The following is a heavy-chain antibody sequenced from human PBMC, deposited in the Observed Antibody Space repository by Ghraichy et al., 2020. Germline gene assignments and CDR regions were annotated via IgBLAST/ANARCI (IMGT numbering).Heavy chain of an antibody. CDR1: GFTFSTYA. J-gene: IGHJ3*02. CDR3: ARATYYSDTSGPPHASDI. CDR2: ISGSGGNT. Sequence: LTCAVSGFTFSTYAMSWVRQAPGKGLEWVAGISGSGGNTYSADSVRGRLIISRDNSKNTLYLQMNSLRAEDTAVYFCARATYYSDTSGPPHASDIWGQGTMVTVSP. V-gene: IGHV3-23*01. D-gene: IGHD3-22*01.